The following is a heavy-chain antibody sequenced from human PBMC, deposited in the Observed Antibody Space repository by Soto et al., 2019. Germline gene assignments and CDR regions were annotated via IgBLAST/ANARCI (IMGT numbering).Heavy chain of an antibody. V-gene: IGHV3-66*01. CDR1: GFIVSSNY. Sequence: GGSLRLSCAASGFIVSSNYMSWVRQAPGKGLEWVSVIYSGGSTYYADSVKGRFTISRDNSKNTLYLQMNSLRAEDTAVYYCASLPPYYYDSSGYSKGYWGQGTLVTVSS. CDR3: ASLPPYYYDSSGYSKGY. CDR2: IYSGGST. J-gene: IGHJ4*02. D-gene: IGHD3-22*01.